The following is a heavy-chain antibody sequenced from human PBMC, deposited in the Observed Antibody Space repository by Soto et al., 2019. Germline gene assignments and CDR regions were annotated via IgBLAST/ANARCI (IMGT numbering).Heavy chain of an antibody. J-gene: IGHJ4*02. CDR2: ISGSGGST. V-gene: IGHV3-23*01. CDR1: GFTFSSYA. CDR3: AKDPHYYDSSGYFAY. D-gene: IGHD3-22*01. Sequence: GGSLRLSCAASGFTFSSYAMSWVRQAPGKGLEWVSAISGSGGSTYYADSVKGRFTISRDNSKNTLHLQMNSLRAEDTAVYYCAKDPHYYDSSGYFAYWGQGTLVTVSS.